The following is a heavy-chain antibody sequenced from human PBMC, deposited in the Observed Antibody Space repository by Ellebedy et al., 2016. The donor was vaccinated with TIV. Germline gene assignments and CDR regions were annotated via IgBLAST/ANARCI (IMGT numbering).Heavy chain of an antibody. CDR2: IFYSGNT. CDR3: ARGYKWFGEVYFFDY. V-gene: IGHV4-59*01. D-gene: IGHD3-10*01. CDR1: GGSISSYY. Sequence: MPGGSLRLSCTVSGGSISSYYWSWIRQPPGKGLEWIGYIFYSGNTNYNPSLKSRVTISVDTSKNQFSLKLSSVTAADTAVYYCARGYKWFGEVYFFDYWGQGTLVTVSS. J-gene: IGHJ4*02.